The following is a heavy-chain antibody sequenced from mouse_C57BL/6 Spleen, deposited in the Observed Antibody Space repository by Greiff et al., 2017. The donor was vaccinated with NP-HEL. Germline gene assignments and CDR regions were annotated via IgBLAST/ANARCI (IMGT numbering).Heavy chain of an antibody. D-gene: IGHD2-1*01. CDR2: ISYDGSN. Sequence: EVQLVESGPGLVKPSQSLSLTCSVTGYSITSGYYWNWIRQFPGNKLEWMGYISYDGSNNYNPSLKNRISITRDTSKNQLFLKLNSVTTEDTATYYGARGGNYGGAWFAYWGQGTLVTVSA. CDR3: ARGGNYGGAWFAY. J-gene: IGHJ3*01. V-gene: IGHV3-6*01. CDR1: GYSITSGYY.